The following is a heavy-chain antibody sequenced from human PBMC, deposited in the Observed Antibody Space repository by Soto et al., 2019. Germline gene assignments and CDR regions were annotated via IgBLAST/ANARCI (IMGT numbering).Heavy chain of an antibody. V-gene: IGHV6-1*01. CDR1: GDSVSSKSAA. Sequence: SQTLSLTCAISGDSVSSKSAAWSWIRRSPSRGLEWLGRTYYRSKWYSEYAVSVKSRIAINPDTSKNQFSLQLNSVTPEDTAVYYCARTSGHFDSWGQGTLVTVSS. J-gene: IGHJ4*02. CDR3: ARTSGHFDS. CDR2: TYYRSKWYS. D-gene: IGHD6-19*01.